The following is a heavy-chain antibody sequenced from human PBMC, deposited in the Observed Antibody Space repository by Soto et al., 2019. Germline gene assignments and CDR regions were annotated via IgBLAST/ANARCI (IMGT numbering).Heavy chain of an antibody. D-gene: IGHD3-16*01. CDR3: AHIPNYYQYDWFDP. Sequence: QITLKESGPTLVKPTQTLTLTCTFSGFSLTTRGVGVGWIRQPPGKALECLALIYWDDDKRYSPSLQSRLSTXKXTXXNQAVRTMTNVDPVDTATYYCAHIPNYYQYDWFDPWGQGTLVSVSS. J-gene: IGHJ5*02. CDR1: GFSLTTRGVG. CDR2: IYWDDDK. V-gene: IGHV2-5*02.